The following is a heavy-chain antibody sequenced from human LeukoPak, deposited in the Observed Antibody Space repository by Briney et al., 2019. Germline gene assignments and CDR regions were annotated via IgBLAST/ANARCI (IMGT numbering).Heavy chain of an antibody. J-gene: IGHJ4*02. Sequence: SETLSLTCAVSGYSISSGYFWAWIRQPPGKGLEWIGSISHSGSSYSKSSLKSRVIISVDTSNNQFSLKLTSVTAADTATYYCARDGYYYDGSFEYWGQGIRVAVSS. CDR3: ARDGYYYDGSFEY. D-gene: IGHD3-22*01. CDR1: GYSISSGYF. CDR2: ISHSGSS. V-gene: IGHV4-38-2*02.